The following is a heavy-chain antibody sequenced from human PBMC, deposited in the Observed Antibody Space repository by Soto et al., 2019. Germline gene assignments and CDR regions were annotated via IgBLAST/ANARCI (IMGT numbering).Heavy chain of an antibody. J-gene: IGHJ5*02. CDR1: GGSISSGDYY. CDR2: IYYSGST. D-gene: IGHD2-15*01. Sequence: SETLSLTCTVSGGSISSGDYYWSWIRQPPGKGLEWIGYIYYSGSTYYNPSLKSRVTISVDTSKNQFSLKLSSVTAADTAVYYCAFFCFGSVVVPTRFDLWGQGTLVTVSA. V-gene: IGHV4-30-4*01. CDR3: AFFCFGSVVVPTRFDL.